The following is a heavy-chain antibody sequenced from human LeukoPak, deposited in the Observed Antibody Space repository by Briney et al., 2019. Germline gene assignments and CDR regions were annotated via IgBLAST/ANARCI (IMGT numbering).Heavy chain of an antibody. CDR3: ARDAPSIRRLWIQLPYNWFDP. V-gene: IGHV1-2*02. CDR2: INPNSGGT. D-gene: IGHD5-18*01. J-gene: IGHJ5*02. Sequence: ASVKVSCKASGYTFTGYHMHWVRQAPGQGLEWMGWINPNSGGTNYAQKFQGRVTMTRDTSISTAYMELSRLRSDDTAVYYCARDAPSIRRLWIQLPYNWFDPWGQGTLVTVSS. CDR1: GYTFTGYH.